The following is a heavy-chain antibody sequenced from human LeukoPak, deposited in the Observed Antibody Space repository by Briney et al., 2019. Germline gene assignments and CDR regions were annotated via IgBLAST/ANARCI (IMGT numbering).Heavy chain of an antibody. J-gene: IGHJ4*02. V-gene: IGHV1-2*02. D-gene: IGHD2-15*01. CDR1: GYTFTGYY. Sequence: GASVKVSCKASGYTFTGYYMHWVRQAPGQGLEWMGWINPNSGGTNYAQKFQSRVTMTRDTSISTAYMELSRLRSDDTAVYYCARDQGYCSGGSCPPHGFDYWGQETLVTVSS. CDR2: INPNSGGT. CDR3: ARDQGYCSGGSCPPHGFDY.